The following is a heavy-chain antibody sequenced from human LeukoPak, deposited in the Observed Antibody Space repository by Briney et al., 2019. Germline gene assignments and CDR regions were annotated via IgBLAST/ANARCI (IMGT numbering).Heavy chain of an antibody. J-gene: IGHJ6*04. CDR3: ARGGACSGGSCYSGVYYYYGMGV. CDR1: GYTFTSYG. Sequence: ASVKVSCKASGYTFTSYGIYWVRQAPGQGLEWMGSISGYNGKTNYAQKLQGRVTMTTDTATSTVYMELRSLRSDDTAVYYCARGGACSGGSCYSGVYYYYGMGVWGKGTTVTVSS. D-gene: IGHD2-15*01. CDR2: ISGYNGKT. V-gene: IGHV1-18*01.